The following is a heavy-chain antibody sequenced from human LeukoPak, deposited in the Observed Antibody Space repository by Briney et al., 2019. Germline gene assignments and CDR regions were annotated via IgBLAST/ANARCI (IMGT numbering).Heavy chain of an antibody. CDR3: AKDGSAPLYNTRWSEASFSDY. V-gene: IGHV3-21*04. J-gene: IGHJ4*02. D-gene: IGHD1-14*01. Sequence: GGSLRLSCAASGFTFSSYSMNWVRKAPGKGLEWVSSISSIIIYIYYADSVKGRFTISRDNAKNSLYLQMNSLRAEDTAVYYCAKDGSAPLYNTRWSEASFSDYWGQGTLVTVSS. CDR2: ISSIIIYI. CDR1: GFTFSSYS.